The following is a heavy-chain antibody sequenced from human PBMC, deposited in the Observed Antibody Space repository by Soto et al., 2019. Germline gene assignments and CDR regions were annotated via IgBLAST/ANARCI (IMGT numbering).Heavy chain of an antibody. J-gene: IGHJ6*02. CDR3: ARVDSSGWYGDYYYYGMDV. V-gene: IGHV3-74*01. CDR2: INSDGSST. CDR1: GLTFSSYW. D-gene: IGHD6-19*01. Sequence: GGSLRLSCAASGLTFSSYWMHWLRQAPGKGLVWVSRINSDGSSTSYADSVKGRFTISRDNAKNTLYLQMNSLRAEDTAVYYCARVDSSGWYGDYYYYGMDVWGQGXTVTVS.